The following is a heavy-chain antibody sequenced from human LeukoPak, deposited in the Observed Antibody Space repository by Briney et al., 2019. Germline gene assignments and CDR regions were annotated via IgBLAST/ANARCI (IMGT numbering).Heavy chain of an antibody. CDR3: ARDPLGYCSSTSCYNSAFDI. V-gene: IGHV3-30*04. D-gene: IGHD2-2*02. CDR1: GFTFSSYA. CDR2: ISYDGSNE. Sequence: PGRSLRLSCAASGFTFSSYAMHWVRQAPGKGLEWVAVISYDGSNEYYADSVKGRFTISRDNSKNTLYLQMNSLRAEDTAVYYCARDPLGYCSSTSCYNSAFDIWGQGTMVTVSS. J-gene: IGHJ3*02.